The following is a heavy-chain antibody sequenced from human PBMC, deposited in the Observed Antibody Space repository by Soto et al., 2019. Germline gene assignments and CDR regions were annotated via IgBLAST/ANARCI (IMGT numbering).Heavy chain of an antibody. Sequence: GGSLRLSCAASGFTVSSNYMSWVRQAPGKGLEWVSVIYSGGSTYYADYVKGRFTISRDNSKNTLYLQMNSLRAEDTAVYYCARGRNSNRYYYYYYMDVWGKGTTVTVSS. CDR2: IYSGGST. D-gene: IGHD4-4*01. CDR1: GFTVSSNY. J-gene: IGHJ6*03. V-gene: IGHV3-66*01. CDR3: ARGRNSNRYYYYYYMDV.